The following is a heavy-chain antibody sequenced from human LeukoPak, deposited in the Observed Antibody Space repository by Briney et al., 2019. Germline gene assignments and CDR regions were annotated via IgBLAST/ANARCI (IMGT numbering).Heavy chain of an antibody. CDR2: IKQDGSEK. V-gene: IGHV3-7*01. CDR3: VRQRRYCSGDSCYQRTFDY. CDR1: GFTFSSYW. D-gene: IGHD2-15*01. Sequence: GGSLRLSCAASGFTFSSYWMHWVRQAPGKGLEWVANIKQDGSEKSYVGSVTGRFTISRDNAKNSLYMQMNSLRAEDTAVYYCVRQRRYCSGDSCYQRTFDYWGQGTLVTVFS. J-gene: IGHJ4*02.